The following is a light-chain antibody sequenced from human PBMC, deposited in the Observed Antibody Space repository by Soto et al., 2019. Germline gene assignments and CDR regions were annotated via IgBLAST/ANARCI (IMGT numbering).Light chain of an antibody. J-gene: IGLJ1*01. Sequence: QSVVSRPATVCGSPGQPNTLSCTVTSSDVGDYNYVSWYQQHPGKPPKLIIYDVDNRPSGISSRFSGSKSGNTASLTISGLQAEDEADYYCSSFSYSSTPNYVFGTGTKVTVL. CDR3: SSFSYSSTPNYV. V-gene: IGLV2-14*01. CDR1: SSDVGDYNY. CDR2: DVD.